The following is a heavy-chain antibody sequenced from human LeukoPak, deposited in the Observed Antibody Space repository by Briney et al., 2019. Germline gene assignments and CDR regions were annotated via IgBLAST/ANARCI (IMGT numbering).Heavy chain of an antibody. CDR1: GFTFRNYA. D-gene: IGHD3-22*01. CDR2: ISGSVGST. V-gene: IGHV3-23*01. CDR3: AKDYSSGYWDYFDY. J-gene: IGHJ4*02. Sequence: GGSLRLSCAASGFTFRNYAMIWVRQAPGKGLEWVSCISGSVGSTYYADSVKGRFPISRDNSKNTLYMERNSLRAEASAVYCCAKDYSSGYWDYFDYWGQGILVTVSS.